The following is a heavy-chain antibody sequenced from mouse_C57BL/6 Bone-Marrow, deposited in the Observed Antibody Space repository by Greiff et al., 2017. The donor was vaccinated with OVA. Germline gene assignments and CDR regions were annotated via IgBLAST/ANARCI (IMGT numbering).Heavy chain of an antibody. CDR1: GYTFTDYN. J-gene: IGHJ3*01. D-gene: IGHD2-2*01. Sequence: EVQLQQSGPELVKPGASVKIPCKASGYTFTDYNMDWVKQSHGKSLEWLGDINPNNGGTIYNQKFKGKATLTVDKSSSTAYMGLRSLTSEDTAVYYCARGEPYGYDVGAWFAYWGQGTLVTVSA. V-gene: IGHV1-18*01. CDR2: INPNNGGT. CDR3: ARGEPYGYDVGAWFAY.